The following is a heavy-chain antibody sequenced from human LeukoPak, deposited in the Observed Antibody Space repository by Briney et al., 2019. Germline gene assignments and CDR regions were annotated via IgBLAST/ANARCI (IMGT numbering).Heavy chain of an antibody. CDR2: HSDKFNGYTT. V-gene: IGHV3-72*01. CDR1: VLSFSVHF. Sequence: GVPLRLFCAPTVLSFSVHFMVCVRQAPGGGGEWFGRHSDKFNGYTTEYAASVRGSLTISRDDSENSVYVQLESLKHEDAAVYFCTREDRQSKTNSWSIGWFDSWGEGTLVSVSS. D-gene: IGHD6-13*01. J-gene: IGHJ5*01. CDR3: TREDRQSKTNSWSIGWFDS.